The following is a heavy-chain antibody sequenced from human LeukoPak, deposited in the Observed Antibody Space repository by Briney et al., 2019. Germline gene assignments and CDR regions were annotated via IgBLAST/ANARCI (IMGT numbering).Heavy chain of an antibody. V-gene: IGHV1-69*05. J-gene: IGHJ4*02. CDR1: GGTFSSYA. Sequence: EASVKVSCKASGGTFSSYAISWVRQAPGQGLEWMGGIIPIFGTANYAQKFQGRVTITTDESTSTAYMELSSLRAEDTAVYYCARTRIAVARLHFDYWGQGTLVTVSS. CDR2: IIPIFGTA. CDR3: ARTRIAVARLHFDY. D-gene: IGHD6-19*01.